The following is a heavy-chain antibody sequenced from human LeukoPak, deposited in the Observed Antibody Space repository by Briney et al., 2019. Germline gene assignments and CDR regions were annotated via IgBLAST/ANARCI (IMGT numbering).Heavy chain of an antibody. V-gene: IGHV3-30*18. CDR3: AKDGYCSGGSCFYFDY. CDR1: GFTFSSYG. D-gene: IGHD2-15*01. CDR2: ISYDGSNK. Sequence: GGSLRLSCAASGFTFSSYGMHWVRQAQGKGLEWEAVISYDGSNKYYADSVKGRFTISRDNSKNTLYLQMNSLRAEDTAVYYCAKDGYCSGGSCFYFDYWGQGTLVTVSS. J-gene: IGHJ4*02.